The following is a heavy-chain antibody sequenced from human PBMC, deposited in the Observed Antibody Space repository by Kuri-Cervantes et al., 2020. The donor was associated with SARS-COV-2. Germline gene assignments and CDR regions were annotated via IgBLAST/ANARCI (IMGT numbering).Heavy chain of an antibody. Sequence: ASVKVSCKASGYTFTSYDINWVRQATGQGLEWMGWMNPNSGNTGYAQKFQGRVTITRNTSISTAYMELSSLRAEDTAVYYCAREGVGATTDNAFDIWGQGTTVTVSS. CDR3: AREGVGATTDNAFDI. V-gene: IGHV1-8*03. D-gene: IGHD1-26*01. J-gene: IGHJ3*02. CDR1: GYTFTSYD. CDR2: MNPNSGNT.